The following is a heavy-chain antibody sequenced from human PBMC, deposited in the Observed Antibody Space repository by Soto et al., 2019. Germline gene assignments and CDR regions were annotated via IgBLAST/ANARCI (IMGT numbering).Heavy chain of an antibody. CDR1: GYTFTGHY. J-gene: IGHJ3*02. CDR2: INPNSVGT. D-gene: IGHD3-10*01. V-gene: IGHV1-2*02. CDR3: AREPMVRAAHGFDI. Sequence: GASVKVSCKASGYTFTGHYMHWVRQAPGQGLEWMGWINPNSVGTNYAQKFQGRVTMTRDTSISTAYMELSRLRSDDTAVYYCAREPMVRAAHGFDIWGQRTMVTVSS.